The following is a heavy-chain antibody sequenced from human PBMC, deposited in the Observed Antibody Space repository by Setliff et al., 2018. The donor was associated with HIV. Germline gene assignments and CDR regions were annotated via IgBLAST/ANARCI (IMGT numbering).Heavy chain of an antibody. J-gene: IGHJ4*02. CDR1: GGSLGGYY. CDR2: IFASGTT. V-gene: IGHV4-4*07. D-gene: IGHD5-12*01. Sequence: SETLSLTCTVSGGSLGGYYWSWIRQPAGKRLEWIGRIFASGTTNYNPSLKSRVSMSIDTSKDQFSLNLNSVTAADTAVYFCAREKYKFGYQVYFFDSWGQGTLVTVSS. CDR3: AREKYKFGYQVYFFDS.